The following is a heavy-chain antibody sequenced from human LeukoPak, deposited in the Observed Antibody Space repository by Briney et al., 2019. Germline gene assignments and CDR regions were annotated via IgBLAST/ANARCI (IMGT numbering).Heavy chain of an antibody. Sequence: ASVKVSCKASGYTFTRYYMHWVRQAPGQGLEWMGIINPSGGSTRYAQKFQGRVTMTRDTSTSTVYMELSSLRSEDTAVYYCVRDYDSSGYFDYWGLGTLVTVSS. V-gene: IGHV1-46*01. CDR3: VRDYDSSGYFDY. J-gene: IGHJ4*02. CDR1: GYTFTRYY. CDR2: INPSGGST. D-gene: IGHD3-22*01.